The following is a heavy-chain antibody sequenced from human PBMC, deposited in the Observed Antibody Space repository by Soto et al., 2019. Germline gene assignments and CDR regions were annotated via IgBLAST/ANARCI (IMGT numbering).Heavy chain of an antibody. Sequence: GGSLRLSCAASGFTFSNAWMSWVRQAPGKGLEWVGRIKSKTDGGTTDYAAPVKGRFTISRDDSKNTLYLQMNSLKTEDTAVYYCTTAQHLSSITIFGVAPDPLFDYWGQGTLVTVSS. CDR3: TTAQHLSSITIFGVAPDPLFDY. D-gene: IGHD3-3*01. J-gene: IGHJ4*02. CDR2: IKSKTDGGTT. V-gene: IGHV3-15*01. CDR1: GFTFSNAW.